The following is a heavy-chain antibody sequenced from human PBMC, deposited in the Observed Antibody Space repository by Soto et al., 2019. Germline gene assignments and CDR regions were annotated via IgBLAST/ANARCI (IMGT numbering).Heavy chain of an antibody. CDR2: VYHTGRT. V-gene: IGHV4-61*01. J-gene: IGHJ4*02. Sequence: PSETLSLTCTVSGGSFKSGSYSWSWIRQPPGKGLEWIGYVYHTGRTSYNPSLKSRVTISVDTSKNQFSLKLSSVTAADTAVYYCATGTTGTTYDYWGQGTLVTVSS. D-gene: IGHD1-1*01. CDR3: ATGTTGTTYDY. CDR1: GGSFKSGSYS.